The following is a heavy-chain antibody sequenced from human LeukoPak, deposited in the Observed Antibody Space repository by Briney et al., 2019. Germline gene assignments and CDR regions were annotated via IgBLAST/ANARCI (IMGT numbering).Heavy chain of an antibody. D-gene: IGHD5-24*01. CDR2: VYHSGSA. CDR1: GYSISRGSY. V-gene: IGHV4-38-2*01. CDR3: AVGLHSGQFAFDI. J-gene: IGHJ3*02. Sequence: ASETLSLTCAVSGYSISRGSYRGWIRQPPGKGLEWIGSVYHSGSAYYNPSLKSRVTISVDTSKNQFSLKLTSVTAADTAVYYCAVGLHSGQFAFDIWGQGTMVTVSS.